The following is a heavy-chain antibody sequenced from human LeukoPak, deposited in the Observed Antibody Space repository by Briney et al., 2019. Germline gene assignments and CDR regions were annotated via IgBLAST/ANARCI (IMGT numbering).Heavy chain of an antibody. V-gene: IGHV4-30-4*08. D-gene: IGHD3-3*01. CDR2: IYYSGST. CDR3: ARAVGDFWSGYSAFDI. J-gene: IGHJ3*02. Sequence: SETLSLTCTVSGGSISSGDYYWSWIRQPPGKGLEWIGYIYYSGSTYYNPSLKSRVTISVDTSKNQFSLKLSPVTAADTAVYHCARAVGDFWSGYSAFDIWGQGTMVTVSS. CDR1: GGSISSGDYY.